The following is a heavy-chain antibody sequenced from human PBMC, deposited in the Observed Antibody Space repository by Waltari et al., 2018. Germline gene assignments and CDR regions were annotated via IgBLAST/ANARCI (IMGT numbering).Heavy chain of an antibody. CDR3: AKRWGSVSQNWFDP. D-gene: IGHD7-27*01. CDR1: GYTFTGYY. V-gene: IGHV1-2*02. Sequence: QVQLVQSGAEVKKPGASVKVSCKASGYTFTGYYLHWVQQAPGQGLEWMGWINPNSGGTNYAQKFQGRVTMTRDTSISTAYMELSRLRSDDTAVYYCAKRWGSVSQNWFDPWGQGTLVTVSS. CDR2: INPNSGGT. J-gene: IGHJ5*02.